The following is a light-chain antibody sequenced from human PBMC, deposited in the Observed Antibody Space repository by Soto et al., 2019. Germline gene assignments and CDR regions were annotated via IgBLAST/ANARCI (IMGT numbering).Light chain of an antibody. Sequence: EIVMTQSPATLSVSPGERATVSCRASQRVSSNLAWYQQKPGQAPRLLIYGASTRATGFPARFSGSGSGTEFTLTISSLQSEDFAVYYCQQYNNWPPWTFGQGTKVEIK. CDR3: QQYNNWPPWT. CDR2: GAS. V-gene: IGKV3-15*01. J-gene: IGKJ1*01. CDR1: QRVSSN.